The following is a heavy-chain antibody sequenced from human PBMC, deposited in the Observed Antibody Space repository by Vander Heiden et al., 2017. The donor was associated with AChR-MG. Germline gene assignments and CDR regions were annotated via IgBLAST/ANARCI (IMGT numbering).Heavy chain of an antibody. CDR2: IRSKTYGGTT. V-gene: IGHV3-49*03. D-gene: IGHD3-3*01. J-gene: IGHJ2*01. CDR1: GFSFGENA. Sequence: EVQLVESGGGLVQPGRSLRLSCTVSGFSFGENAMSWFRQAPGKGLEWVGFIRSKTYGGTTEYAASVKGRFTISRDDSKSIAYLQMNSLKTEDTAVYYCTRDGSGLAGTRYWFFDLWCRGTLVTVSS. CDR3: TRDGSGLAGTRYWFFDL.